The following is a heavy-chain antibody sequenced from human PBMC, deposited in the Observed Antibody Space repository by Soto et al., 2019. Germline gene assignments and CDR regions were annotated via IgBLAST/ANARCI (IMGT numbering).Heavy chain of an antibody. Sequence: QVQLVESGGGVVQPGRSLRLSCAASGFTFSNYGIHWVRQAPGKGLEWVAVISYSGSKKMYGDSVKGRFTISRDNSKNTLFPQMTSLGPEDTAVYRCASDIGSNSLDSWGQGTLVTVSS. CDR3: ASDIGSNSLDS. J-gene: IGHJ4*02. CDR1: GFTFSNYG. CDR2: ISYSGSKK. D-gene: IGHD3-10*01. V-gene: IGHV3-30*03.